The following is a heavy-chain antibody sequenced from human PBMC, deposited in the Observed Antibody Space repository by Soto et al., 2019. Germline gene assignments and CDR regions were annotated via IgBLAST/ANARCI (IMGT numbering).Heavy chain of an antibody. CDR3: ARDRGSYYDRYGAFDI. CDR1: GFTVSSNY. CDR2: IYSGGST. Sequence: GGSLRLSCAASGFTVSSNYMSWVRQAPGKGLEWVSVIYSGGSTYYADSVKGRFTISRDNSKNTLYLQMNSLRAEDTAVYYCARDRGSYYDRYGAFDIWGQGTMVTVSS. V-gene: IGHV3-66*01. D-gene: IGHD1-26*01. J-gene: IGHJ3*02.